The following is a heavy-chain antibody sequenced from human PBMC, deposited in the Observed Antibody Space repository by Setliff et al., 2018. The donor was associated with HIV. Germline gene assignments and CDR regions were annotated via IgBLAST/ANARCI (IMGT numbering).Heavy chain of an antibody. Sequence: LSLTCTVSGDSVNDRSYFWGWIRQPPGKGLEWLGSASYNGSTYSTPSLKSRVTISVDTSKNQFSLKLSSVTAADTAVYYCARHEGYNDFLTGYFRYKWYDPWGQGTLVTVSS. D-gene: IGHD3-9*01. V-gene: IGHV4-39*01. CDR2: ASYNGST. J-gene: IGHJ5*02. CDR3: ARHEGYNDFLTGYFRYKWYDP. CDR1: GDSVNDRSYF.